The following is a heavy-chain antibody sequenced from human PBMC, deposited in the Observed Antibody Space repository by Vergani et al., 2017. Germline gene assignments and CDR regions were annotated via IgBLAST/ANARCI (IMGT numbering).Heavy chain of an antibody. Sequence: QVQLQESGPGLVKPSETLSLTCTVSGGSISSYYWSWIRQPPGKGLEWIGYIYYSGSTNYNPSLKSRVTISVDTSKNQFSLKLSSVTAADTAVYYCARDLGSDYGEGSWYFDFWGRGTLVTVSS. CDR2: IYYSGST. CDR3: ARDLGSDYGEGSWYFDF. CDR1: GGSISSYY. D-gene: IGHD4-17*01. V-gene: IGHV4-59*01. J-gene: IGHJ2*01.